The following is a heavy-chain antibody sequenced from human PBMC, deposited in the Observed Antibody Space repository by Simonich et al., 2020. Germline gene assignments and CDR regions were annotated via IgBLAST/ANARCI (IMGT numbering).Heavy chain of an antibody. CDR1: GRSFSGNY. CDR2: INNSGST. D-gene: IGHD3-16*01. J-gene: IGHJ3*02. CDR3: ARPLGIVWAFDI. Sequence: QVQLQQWGAGLLKPSETLSLTCAVYGRSFSGNYWSWIRQPPGKGLEWIGEINNSGSTNYNPSLMSRVTISVDTSKNHFSLKLSSVTAADTAVYYCARPLGIVWAFDIWGQGTMVTVSS. V-gene: IGHV4-34*01.